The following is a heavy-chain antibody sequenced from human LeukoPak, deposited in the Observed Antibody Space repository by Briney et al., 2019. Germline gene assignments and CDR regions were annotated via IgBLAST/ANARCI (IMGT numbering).Heavy chain of an antibody. CDR3: AREWDIQLWSGGYYYYYYMDV. J-gene: IGHJ6*03. CDR2: INPSGGST. V-gene: IGHV1-46*01. CDR1: GGTFTRYF. Sequence: ASVKVSCKASGGTFTRYFIHWVRQAPGQGLEWMAMINPSGGSTKYAQKFQGRLSMTGDMSTSTVYMELSSLRSEDTAVYYCAREWDIQLWSGGYYYYYYMDVWGKGTTVTVSS. D-gene: IGHD5-18*01.